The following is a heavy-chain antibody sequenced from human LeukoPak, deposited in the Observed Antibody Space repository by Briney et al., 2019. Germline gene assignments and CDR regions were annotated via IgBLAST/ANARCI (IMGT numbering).Heavy chain of an antibody. V-gene: IGHV1-24*01. CDR1: GYTLTELS. CDR2: FDPEDGET. D-gene: IGHD2-2*01. CDR3: ATIVVVPAAISYNWFDP. Sequence: ASVKVSCKVSGYTLTELSMHWVRQAPGKGLEWVGGFDPEDGETIYAQKFQGRVTMTEDTSTDTAYMELSSLRPEDTAVYYCATIVVVPAAISYNWFDPWGQGTLVTVSS. J-gene: IGHJ5*02.